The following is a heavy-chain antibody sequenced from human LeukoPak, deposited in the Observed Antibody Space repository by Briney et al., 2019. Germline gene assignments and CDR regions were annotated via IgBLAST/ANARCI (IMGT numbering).Heavy chain of an antibody. V-gene: IGHV3-33*01. Sequence: PGGSLRLSCAASGFTFSSFGMHWVRQAPGKGLEWVAVIWYDGNDKYYMESVKGRFTISRDNSKNTLYLQMNSLRVEDTAIYYCARAGDAFDIWGRGTMVTVSS. CDR3: ARAGDAFDI. J-gene: IGHJ3*02. CDR2: IWYDGNDK. CDR1: GFTFSSFG.